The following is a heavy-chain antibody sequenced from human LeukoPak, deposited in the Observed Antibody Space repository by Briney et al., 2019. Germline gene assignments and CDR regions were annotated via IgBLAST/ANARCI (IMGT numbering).Heavy chain of an antibody. Sequence: GESLKIPCKGSGYSFTSYWIGWVRPMPGKGLEWMGIIYPGDSDTRYSPSFQGQVTISADKSISTAYLQWSSLKASDTAMYYCARRRDLYPGSYYPFDYWGQGTLVTVSS. CDR1: GYSFTSYW. J-gene: IGHJ4*02. V-gene: IGHV5-51*01. CDR3: ARRRDLYPGSYYPFDY. D-gene: IGHD1-26*01. CDR2: IYPGDSDT.